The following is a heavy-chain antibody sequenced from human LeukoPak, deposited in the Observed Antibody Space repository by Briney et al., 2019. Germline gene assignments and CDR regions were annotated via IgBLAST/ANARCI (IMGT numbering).Heavy chain of an antibody. CDR2: ISFDGSDA. J-gene: IGHJ6*03. D-gene: IGHD3-22*01. V-gene: IGHV3-74*01. CDR1: GFTFSGFW. CDR3: ANRGDDSRMDV. Sequence: GGSLRLSCAASGFTFSGFWMHWVRQAPGKGLVRVSCISFDGSDATYADSVKGRFTISRDNAKNTLHLQMDSLTVEDTAVYYCANRGDDSRMDVWGKGTTVTVSS.